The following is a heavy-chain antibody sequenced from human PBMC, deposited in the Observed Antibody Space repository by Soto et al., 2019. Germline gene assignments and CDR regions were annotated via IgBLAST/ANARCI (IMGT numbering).Heavy chain of an antibody. CDR3: TRDASRDSSARGWFDP. Sequence: GGSLRLSCAASGFTFRSFTMNWVRQAPGKGLEWVSTVSSNSAYIYYTDALRGRFTISRDNAKNSLHLQMNSLRAEDTAVYYCTRDASRDSSARGWFDPWGPGTLVT. CDR1: GFTFRSFT. CDR2: VSSNSAYI. V-gene: IGHV3-21*01. D-gene: IGHD6-13*01. J-gene: IGHJ5*02.